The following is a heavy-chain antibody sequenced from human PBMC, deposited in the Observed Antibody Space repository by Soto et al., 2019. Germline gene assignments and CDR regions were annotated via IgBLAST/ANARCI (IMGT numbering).Heavy chain of an antibody. V-gene: IGHV4-34*01. CDR3: ARGPDIVVVVAATCCYFDY. CDR1: GGSFSGYY. D-gene: IGHD2-15*01. CDR2: INHSGST. J-gene: IGHJ4*02. Sequence: QVQLQQWGAGLLKPSETLSLTCAVYGGSFSGYYWSWIRQPPGKGLEWIGEINHSGSTNYNPSLKSRVTISVDTSKNQFSLKLSSVTAADTAVYYCARGPDIVVVVAATCCYFDYWGQGTLVTVSS.